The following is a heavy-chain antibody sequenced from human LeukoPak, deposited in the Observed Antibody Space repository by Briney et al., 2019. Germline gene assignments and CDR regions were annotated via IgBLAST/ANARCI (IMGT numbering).Heavy chain of an antibody. CDR3: ARQYSSGWYVQYYFDY. D-gene: IGHD6-19*01. CDR1: GGSISSSSYY. V-gene: IGHV4-39*01. CDR2: IYYSGST. J-gene: IGHJ4*02. Sequence: SETLSLTCTVSGGSISSSSYYWGWIRQAPGKGLEWIGSIYYSGSTYYNPSLKSRVTISVDTSKNQFSLKLSSVTAADTAVYYCARQYSSGWYVQYYFDYWGQGTLVTVSS.